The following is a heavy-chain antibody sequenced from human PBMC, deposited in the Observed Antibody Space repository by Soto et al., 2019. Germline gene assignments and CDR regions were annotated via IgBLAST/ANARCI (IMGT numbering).Heavy chain of an antibody. V-gene: IGHV3-30-3*01. CDR3: ARSARSSGWYPTMYYYSMDV. CDR2: ISYDGNNK. D-gene: IGHD6-19*01. J-gene: IGHJ6*02. Sequence: QVPLVESGGGVVQPGSSLRLSCAASGFTFSDFAIHWVRQAPGKGLEWVAVISYDGNNKYYADSLKGRFTISRDNSKNTLYLQMDSLRAEDTAVYYCARSARSSGWYPTMYYYSMDVWGQGTTVTVSS. CDR1: GFTFSDFA.